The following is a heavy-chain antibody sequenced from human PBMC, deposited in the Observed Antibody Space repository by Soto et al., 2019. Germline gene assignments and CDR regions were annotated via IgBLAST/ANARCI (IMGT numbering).Heavy chain of an antibody. V-gene: IGHV1-18*01. CDR1: GYTFTSYG. CDR3: AREGKVLRFLEWLDGWFDP. CDR2: ISAYNGNT. D-gene: IGHD3-3*01. J-gene: IGHJ5*02. Sequence: GASVKVSCKASGYTFTSYGISWLRQSPGQGLEWMGWISAYNGNTNYAQKLQGRVTMTTDTSTSTAYMELRSLRSDDTAVYYCAREGKVLRFLEWLDGWFDPWGQGTLVTVSS.